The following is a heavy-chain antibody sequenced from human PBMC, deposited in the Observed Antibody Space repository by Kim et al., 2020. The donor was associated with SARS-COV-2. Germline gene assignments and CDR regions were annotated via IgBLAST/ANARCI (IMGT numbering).Heavy chain of an antibody. CDR3: ARSLYTSSWNYGMDV. Sequence: SETLSLTCTVSGGSISNYYWSWIRQPPGKGLEWIGYIYYSGSTNYNPSLKSRVTISVDTSKNQFSLKLSSVTAADTAVYYCARSLYTSSWNYGMDVWGQGTTGTVSS. J-gene: IGHJ6*02. CDR1: GGSISNYY. CDR2: IYYSGST. D-gene: IGHD6-13*01. V-gene: IGHV4-59*01.